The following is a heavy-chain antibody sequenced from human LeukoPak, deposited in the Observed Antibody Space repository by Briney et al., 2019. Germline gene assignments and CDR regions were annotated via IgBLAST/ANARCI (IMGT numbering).Heavy chain of an antibody. CDR3: ASGAQQCLGLDF. CDR2: IYNSGST. Sequence: AALVLSCAAGGSFSSNYNRRGSRAPPGEGEGGGGNIYNSGSTNYNHSLKGRVTISVDKSKNKVYLEMSRVSAADTAGYYCASGAQQCLGLDFWGQGTLVTVSS. D-gene: IGHD6-19*01. CDR1: GSFSSNYN. J-gene: IGHJ4*02. V-gene: IGHV4-59*01.